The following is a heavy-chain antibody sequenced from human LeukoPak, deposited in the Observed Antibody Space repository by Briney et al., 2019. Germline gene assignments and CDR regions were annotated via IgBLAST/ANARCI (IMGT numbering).Heavy chain of an antibody. J-gene: IGHJ4*02. D-gene: IGHD4-17*01. CDR2: FYSDGST. Sequence: GGSLRLSCVASGFIVSGNYISWVRQAPGKGLEWVSAFYSDGSTYYLDSVKGRFIISRDDSKNTVYLQMNSLRVEDTAIYYCARAMTRVTTFDSWGQGTLVTVSS. CDR3: ARAMTRVTTFDS. V-gene: IGHV3-53*01. CDR1: GFIVSGNY.